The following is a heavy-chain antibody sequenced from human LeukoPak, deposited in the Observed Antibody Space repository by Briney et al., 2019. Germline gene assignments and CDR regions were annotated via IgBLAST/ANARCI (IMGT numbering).Heavy chain of an antibody. CDR1: GGSISSGGYY. CDR2: IYYSGST. V-gene: IGHV4-31*03. D-gene: IGHD3-9*01. J-gene: IGHJ4*02. Sequence: SEILSLTCTVSGGSISSGGYYWSWIRQHPGKGLEWIGYIYYSGSTYYNPSLKSRATVSVDTSKNQFSLKLSSVTAADTAVYYCARSPLTGYGYYFDYWGQGTLVTVSS. CDR3: ARSPLTGYGYYFDY.